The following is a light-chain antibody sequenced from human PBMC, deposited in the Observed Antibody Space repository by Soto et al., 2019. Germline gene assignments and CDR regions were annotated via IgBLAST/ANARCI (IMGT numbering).Light chain of an antibody. Sequence: DVQLTQSPSFLSASVGDRVTVTCRASQGINTYLAWYQQKPGRAPNLLIYAASTLQNGVPSRFGGSGSGAEFTLTISSLRPEDFATYYCQQLSNYPFSFGGGTKVDIK. CDR3: QQLSNYPFS. CDR1: QGINTY. CDR2: AAS. J-gene: IGKJ4*01. V-gene: IGKV1-9*01.